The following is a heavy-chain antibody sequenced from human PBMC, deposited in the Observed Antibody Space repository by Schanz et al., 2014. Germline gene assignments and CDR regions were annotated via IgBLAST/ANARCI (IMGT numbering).Heavy chain of an antibody. CDR1: GFTFSSNA. CDR3: AKGQGAVINNWYFDL. J-gene: IGHJ2*01. Sequence: EVQLLESGGGLVQPGGSLRLSCAASGFTFSSNAMCWVRQAPGKGLEWVSTITSNGGGTYYADSVKGRFTISRDNAKNTLYLQMNSLRVEDTAEYYCAKGQGAVINNWYFDLWGRGTLVTVSS. D-gene: IGHD2-21*01. CDR2: ITSNGGGT. V-gene: IGHV3-23*01.